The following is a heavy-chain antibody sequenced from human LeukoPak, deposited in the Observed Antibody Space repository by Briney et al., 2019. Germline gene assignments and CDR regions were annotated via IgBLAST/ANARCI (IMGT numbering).Heavy chain of an antibody. CDR3: ARANNTSYYDSGGYDAFDV. Sequence: GEPLNTSFKASGSKFNAYSIAWSRQIPGKGLNWIQIIYPDDSHTTYTPSFQGQLTMSADKSVSIAYLQWSSLKDSDTAMYYCARANNTSYYDSGGYDAFDVWGQGTMVIVSS. J-gene: IGHJ3*01. V-gene: IGHV5-51*01. D-gene: IGHD3-22*01. CDR2: IYPDDSHT. CDR1: GSKFNAYS.